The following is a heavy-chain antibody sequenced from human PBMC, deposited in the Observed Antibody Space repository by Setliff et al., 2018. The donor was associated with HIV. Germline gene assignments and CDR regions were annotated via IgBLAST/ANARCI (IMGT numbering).Heavy chain of an antibody. J-gene: IGHJ5*02. Sequence: ASVKVSCKASGYTFTSHYIHWVRQAPGQGLEWMGWINPNSGGTNYAQKFQGRVTMTRDTSISTAYMELSSLRSDDTAVYYCARCMTMTGNWFDPWGQGTLVTVSS. V-gene: IGHV1-2*02. D-gene: IGHD3-22*01. CDR2: INPNSGGT. CDR3: ARCMTMTGNWFDP. CDR1: GYTFTSHY.